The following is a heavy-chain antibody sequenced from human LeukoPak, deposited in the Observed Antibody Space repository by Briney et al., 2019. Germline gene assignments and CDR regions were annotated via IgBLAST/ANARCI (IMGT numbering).Heavy chain of an antibody. CDR2: INHSGST. CDR3: ASALLGLNDY. J-gene: IGHJ4*02. V-gene: IGHV4-34*01. D-gene: IGHD3-10*02. CDR1: GGSFSGYY. Sequence: PSETLSLTCAVYGGSFSGYYWSWIRQPPGKGLEWIGEINHSGSTNYNPSLKSRVTISVDTSKNQFSLKLSSVTAADTAVYYCASALLGLNDYWGQGTLVTVSS.